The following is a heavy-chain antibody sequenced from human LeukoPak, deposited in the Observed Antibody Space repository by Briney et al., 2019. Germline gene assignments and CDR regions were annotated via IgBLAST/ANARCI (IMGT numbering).Heavy chain of an antibody. CDR2: IFPSGGEI. CDR3: ARDRGGYSYDY. J-gene: IGHJ4*02. Sequence: GGSLRLSCAASGFTFSTFAMIWVRQPPGKGLEWVSSIFPSGGEIHYADSVRGRFTISRDNSKSTLSLQMNSLRAEDTAVYYCARDRGGYSYDYWGQGTLVTVSS. D-gene: IGHD5-18*01. CDR1: GFTFSTFA. V-gene: IGHV3-23*01.